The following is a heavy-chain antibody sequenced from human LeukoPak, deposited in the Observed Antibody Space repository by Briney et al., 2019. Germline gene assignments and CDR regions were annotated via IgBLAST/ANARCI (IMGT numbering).Heavy chain of an antibody. D-gene: IGHD6-13*01. CDR1: GYTFTSYG. CDR3: ARDRDSSSWYDPIYYYYYMDV. CDR2: INPSGGST. J-gene: IGHJ6*03. V-gene: IGHV1-46*01. Sequence: GASVKVSCKASGYTFTSYGISWVRLAPGQGLEWMGIINPSGGSTSYAQKFQGRVTMTRDMSTSTVYMELSSLRSEDTAVYYCARDRDSSSWYDPIYYYYYMDVWGKGTTVTVSS.